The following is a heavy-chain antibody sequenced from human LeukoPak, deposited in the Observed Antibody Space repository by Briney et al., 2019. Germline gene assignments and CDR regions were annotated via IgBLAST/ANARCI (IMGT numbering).Heavy chain of an antibody. D-gene: IGHD6-19*01. CDR2: INSDGINT. CDR3: ARDWRSGWAPSYWYFDL. V-gene: IGHV3-74*01. J-gene: IGHJ2*01. CDR1: GFTFSNYW. Sequence: GGSLRLSCAASGFTFSNYWMHWVRQAPGKGLVWVSRINSDGINTSYADSVKGRFTISRDNAKNTLNLQMNSLRAEDTAMYYCARDWRSGWAPSYWYFDLWGRGTLVTVSS.